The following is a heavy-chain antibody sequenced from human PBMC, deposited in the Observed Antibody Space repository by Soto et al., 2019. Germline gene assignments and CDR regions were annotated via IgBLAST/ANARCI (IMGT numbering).Heavy chain of an antibody. CDR2: INPNSGGT. V-gene: IGHV1-2*04. CDR1: GYTFTGYY. D-gene: IGHD6-25*01. Sequence: ASVKVSCKASGYTFTGYYMHWVRQAPGQGLEWMGWINPNSGGTNYAQKFQGWVTMTRDTSISTAYMELSRLRSDDTAVYYCARVRHKVTPSGPRGVGGMDVWGQGTTVPVYS. CDR3: ARVRHKVTPSGPRGVGGMDV. J-gene: IGHJ6*02.